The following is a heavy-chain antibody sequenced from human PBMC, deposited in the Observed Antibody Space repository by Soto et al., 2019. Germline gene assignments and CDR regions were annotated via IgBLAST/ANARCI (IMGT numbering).Heavy chain of an antibody. CDR2: ISSSGTTI. J-gene: IGHJ6*02. CDR3: ARGAGSYPIRMDV. V-gene: IGHV3-48*03. D-gene: IGHD3-10*01. Sequence: LRLSCAVSGFTFSSYEMKWVRQAPGKGLEWVSYISSSGTTIHYADSVKGRFTISRDNAKNSLNLQMNSLRAEDTAVYYCARGAGSYPIRMDVWGQGTTVTVSS. CDR1: GFTFSSYE.